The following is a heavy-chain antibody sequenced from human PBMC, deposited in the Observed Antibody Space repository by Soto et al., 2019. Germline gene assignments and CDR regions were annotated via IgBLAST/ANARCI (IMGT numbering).Heavy chain of an antibody. Sequence: QVQLQESGPGLVKPSQTLSLTCTVSGGSISSGGYYWSWIRQHPGKGLEWIVYIYYSGSTYYNPPLRSRVTIPVDTSKNQFSLKLSSVTAADTAVYYCARGRGDYYGSGSYLYYWGQGTLVTVSS. J-gene: IGHJ4*02. CDR1: GGSISSGGYY. V-gene: IGHV4-31*03. CDR3: ARGRGDYYGSGSYLYY. CDR2: IYYSGST. D-gene: IGHD3-10*01.